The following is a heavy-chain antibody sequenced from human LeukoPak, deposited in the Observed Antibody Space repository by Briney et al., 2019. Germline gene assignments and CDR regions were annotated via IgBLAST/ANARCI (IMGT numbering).Heavy chain of an antibody. J-gene: IGHJ6*03. D-gene: IGHD2-15*01. CDR3: ARGGERYCSGGSCYPKYYYYMDV. V-gene: IGHV4-59*01. CDR1: GGSISSYY. Sequence: SETLSLTCTVSGGSISSYYWSWIRQPPGKGLEWIGYIYYSGSTNYNPSLKSRVTISVDTSKNQFSLKLSSVTAADTAVYYCARGGERYCSGGSCYPKYYYYMDVWGKGTTVTVSS. CDR2: IYYSGST.